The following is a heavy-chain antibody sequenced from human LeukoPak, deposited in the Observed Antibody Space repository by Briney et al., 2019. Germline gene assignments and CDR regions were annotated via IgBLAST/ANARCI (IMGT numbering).Heavy chain of an antibody. D-gene: IGHD3-10*01. Sequence: SETLALSCSVSGGSIGSSSYYWVEIGHPPGRGPECIGSIYFSGSTYYNSSLRSRISISIDRSKNQFSLKLSSVTVADTAVYYCARQGGLEWFGEFGAFDYWGQGTAVTVSS. CDR1: GGSIGSSSYY. CDR3: ARQGGLEWFGEFGAFDY. CDR2: IYFSGST. V-gene: IGHV4-39*01. J-gene: IGHJ3*01.